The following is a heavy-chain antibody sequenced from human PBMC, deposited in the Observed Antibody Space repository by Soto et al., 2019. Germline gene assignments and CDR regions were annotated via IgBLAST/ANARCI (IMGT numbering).Heavy chain of an antibody. CDR3: AKEIFAAAYAATSAFDL. J-gene: IGHJ4*02. CDR2: VDGSGGDT. V-gene: IGHV3-23*01. CDR1: GFTFSSHA. D-gene: IGHD2-8*01. Sequence: PGESLKISCAASGFTFSSHAMGWLRQAPGTGPEWVAFVDGSGGDTSYADSVKGRFTISRDNSDNSLYLDMNSLRAEDTGRYFCAKEIFAAAYAATSAFDLWGQETLVTVSS.